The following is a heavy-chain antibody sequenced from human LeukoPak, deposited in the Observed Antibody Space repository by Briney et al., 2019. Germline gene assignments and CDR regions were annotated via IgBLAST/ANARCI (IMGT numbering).Heavy chain of an antibody. D-gene: IGHD1-26*01. V-gene: IGHV4-59*01. CDR1: GGSISSYY. CDR3: ARELVGAAFDY. CDR2: IYYSGST. Sequence: PSETLSLTCTASGGSISSYYWSWIRQPPGKGLEWIGYIYYSGSTNYNPSLKSRVTISVDTSKNQFSLKLSSVTAADTAVHYCARELVGAAFDYWGQGTLVTVSS. J-gene: IGHJ4*02.